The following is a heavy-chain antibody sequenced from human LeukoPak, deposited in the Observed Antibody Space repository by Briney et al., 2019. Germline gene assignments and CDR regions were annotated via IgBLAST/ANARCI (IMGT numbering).Heavy chain of an antibody. D-gene: IGHD6-19*01. CDR2: IYYSGST. CDR3: AREIAVAGTWFDP. Sequence: SETLSLTCTVSGGSISTSSYYWSWIRQPPGKGLEWIGYIYYSGSTNYNPSLKSRVTISVDTSKNQFSLKLSSVTAADTAVYYCAREIAVAGTWFDPWGQGTLVTVSS. J-gene: IGHJ5*02. CDR1: GGSISTSSYY. V-gene: IGHV4-61*01.